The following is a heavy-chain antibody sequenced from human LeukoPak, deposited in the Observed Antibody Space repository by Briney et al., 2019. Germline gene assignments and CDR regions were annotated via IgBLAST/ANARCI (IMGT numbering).Heavy chain of an antibody. CDR2: INPNSGDT. J-gene: IGHJ3*02. CDR3: ARGPTLGLDI. CDR1: GYTFTAYY. V-gene: IGHV1-2*02. Sequence: ASVKVSCRASGYTFTAYYIHWVRQAPGQGLEWMGWINPNSGDTNLPQRFQGRVTMTRDTSIITAYMELSSLTSEDTGMYYCARGPTLGLDIWGQGTLVTVSS.